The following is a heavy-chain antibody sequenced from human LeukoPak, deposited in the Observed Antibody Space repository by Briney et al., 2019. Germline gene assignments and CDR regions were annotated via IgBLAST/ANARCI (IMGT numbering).Heavy chain of an antibody. J-gene: IGHJ6*02. CDR2: ISPNSGVT. D-gene: IGHD2-21*01. Sequence: ASVKVSCKASGYTFTGYYMHWVRQAPGQGLEWMGWISPNSGVTKYAQNFQGRVTMTRDTSISTAYMELSSLRSDDTAVYYCARDPIPRPLFDSMDVWGQGTTVTVSS. V-gene: IGHV1-2*02. CDR3: ARDPIPRPLFDSMDV. CDR1: GYTFTGYY.